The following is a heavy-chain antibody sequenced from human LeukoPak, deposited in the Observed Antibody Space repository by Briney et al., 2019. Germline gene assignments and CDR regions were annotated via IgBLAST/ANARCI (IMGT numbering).Heavy chain of an antibody. V-gene: IGHV1-69*13. CDR3: ARAYSSNWYYFDY. Sequence: SVKVSCKAFGGTFNSYITNWVRQAPGQGLEWMGGIIPIFGTADYAQKSQGRVTITADESTSTAYMELNSLRSEDTAVYYCARAYSSNWYYFDYWGQGTLVTVSS. J-gene: IGHJ4*02. CDR1: GGTFNSYI. CDR2: IIPIFGTA. D-gene: IGHD6-19*01.